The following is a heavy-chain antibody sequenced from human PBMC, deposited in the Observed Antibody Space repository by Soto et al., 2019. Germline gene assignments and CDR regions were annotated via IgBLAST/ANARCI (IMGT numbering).Heavy chain of an antibody. V-gene: IGHV4-34*01. Sequence: SETLSLTCAVYGGSFSGYYWSWIRQPPGKGLEWIGEINHSGSTNYNPSLKSRVTISVDTSKNQFSLKLSSVTAADTAVYYCARYAYFKIFGVPRRYWFDPWGQGTLVTVSS. CDR1: GGSFSGYY. CDR2: INHSGST. CDR3: ARYAYFKIFGVPRRYWFDP. D-gene: IGHD3-3*01. J-gene: IGHJ5*02.